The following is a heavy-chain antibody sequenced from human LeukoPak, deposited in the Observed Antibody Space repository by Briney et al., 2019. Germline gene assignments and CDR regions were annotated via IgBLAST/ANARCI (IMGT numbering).Heavy chain of an antibody. CDR3: ARDGGYGSGSYYHNGFDY. Sequence: GGSLRLSCAASGITFNAIHWVRQAPGKGLEWVALTWYDGSNKYYADSVKGRFTISRDNSNNMVYLHMNSLRADDTAVYYCARDGGYGSGSYYHNGFDYWGQGTLVTVSS. J-gene: IGHJ4*02. CDR1: GITFNA. V-gene: IGHV3-33*01. D-gene: IGHD3-10*01. CDR2: TWYDGSNK.